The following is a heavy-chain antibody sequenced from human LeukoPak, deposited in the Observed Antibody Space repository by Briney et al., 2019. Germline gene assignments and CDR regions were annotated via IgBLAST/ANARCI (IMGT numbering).Heavy chain of an antibody. D-gene: IGHD3-10*01. Sequence: PGGSLRLSCAASGFTFSSYSMNWVRQAPGKGLEWVSSISSSSSYICYADSAKGRFTISRDNAKNSLYLQMNSLRAEDTAVYYCASPYGSGLDYWGQGTLVTVSS. CDR1: GFTFSSYS. J-gene: IGHJ4*02. CDR2: ISSSSSYI. V-gene: IGHV3-21*01. CDR3: ASPYGSGLDY.